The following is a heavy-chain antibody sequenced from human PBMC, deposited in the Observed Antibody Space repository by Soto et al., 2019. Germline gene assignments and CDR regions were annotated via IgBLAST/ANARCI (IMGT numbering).Heavy chain of an antibody. Sequence: SETLSLTYTVSGGSISSYYWSWIRQPPGKGLEWIGYIYYSGSTNYNPSLKSRVTISVDTSKNQFSLKLTSVTAADTDVYSWARDRGWWRAFDIWGQGTMVTVSS. J-gene: IGHJ3*02. CDR3: ARDRGWWRAFDI. CDR1: GGSISSYY. V-gene: IGHV4-59*01. D-gene: IGHD2-8*02. CDR2: IYYSGST.